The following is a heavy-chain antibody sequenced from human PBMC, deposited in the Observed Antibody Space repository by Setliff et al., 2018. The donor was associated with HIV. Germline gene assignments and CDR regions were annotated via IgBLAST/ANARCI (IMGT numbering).Heavy chain of an antibody. D-gene: IGHD3-22*01. CDR3: AGSRGYFVKAE. J-gene: IGHJ4*02. CDR2: IKQDGSEK. CDR1: GFTSSSHA. Sequence: GGSLRLSCAASGFTSSSHAMSWVRQAPGKGLEWVANIKQDGSEKYYVDSVKGRFTISRDNAKDSLYLQMNSLRGEDTAVYYCAGSRGYFVKAEWGQGTLVTVSS. V-gene: IGHV3-7*01.